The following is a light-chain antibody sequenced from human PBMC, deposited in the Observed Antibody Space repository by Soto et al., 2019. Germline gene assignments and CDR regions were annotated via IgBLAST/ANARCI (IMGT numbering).Light chain of an antibody. Sequence: QSALTQPASVSGSPGQSITISCTGTSSDVGAYGYVSWYQQHPGKAPKLMIYEVSYRPSGVSNRFSGSKSGNAASLTISGLQAEDEADYYCSSYTTSSTVVFGGGTKLIVL. CDR2: EVS. CDR3: SSYTTSSTVV. V-gene: IGLV2-14*01. J-gene: IGLJ2*01. CDR1: SSDVGAYGY.